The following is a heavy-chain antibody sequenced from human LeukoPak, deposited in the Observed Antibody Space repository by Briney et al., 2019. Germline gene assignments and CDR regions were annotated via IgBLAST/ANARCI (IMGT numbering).Heavy chain of an antibody. CDR3: ARGSTMTNAFDI. CDR1: GYTFTGYY. Sequence: ASVKVSRKASGYTFTGYYMHWVRQAPGQGLEWMGWMNPNSGNTGYAQKFQGRVTMTRNTSISTAYMELSSLRSEDTAVYYCARGSTMTNAFDIWGQGTMVTVSS. V-gene: IGHV1-8*02. J-gene: IGHJ3*02. D-gene: IGHD3-22*01. CDR2: MNPNSGNT.